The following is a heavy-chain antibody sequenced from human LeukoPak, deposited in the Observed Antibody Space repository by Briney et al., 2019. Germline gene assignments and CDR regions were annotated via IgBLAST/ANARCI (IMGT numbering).Heavy chain of an antibody. J-gene: IGHJ5*02. V-gene: IGHV3-7*01. CDR3: ARDVLAARPDSGPTHWFDP. CDR2: IKQDGSEK. Sequence: GGSLRLSCAASGFIFSSYWMSWVRQAPGKGLEWVANIKQDGSEKYYVDSVKGRFTISRDNAKNSLYLQMNSLRAEDTAVYYCARDVLAARPDSGPTHWFDPWGQGTLVTVSS. D-gene: IGHD6-6*01. CDR1: GFIFSSYW.